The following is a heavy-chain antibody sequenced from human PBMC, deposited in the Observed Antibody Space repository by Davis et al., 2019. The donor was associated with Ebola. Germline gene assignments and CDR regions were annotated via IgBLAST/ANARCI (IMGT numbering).Heavy chain of an antibody. D-gene: IGHD2-2*01. Sequence: PGGSLRLSCAASGFTFSSYTLNWVRQAPGKGLEWVSTISDRSEHTHYADSVKGRFTISRDNSNNMLYLQMNNLRVEDTALYYCVQGTTSCHVWGQGTLVTVSS. V-gene: IGHV3-23*01. CDR3: VQGTTSCHV. CDR1: GFTFSSYT. J-gene: IGHJ4*02. CDR2: ISDRSEHT.